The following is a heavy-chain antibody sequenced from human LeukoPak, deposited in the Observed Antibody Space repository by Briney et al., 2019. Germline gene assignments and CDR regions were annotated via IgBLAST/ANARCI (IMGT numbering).Heavy chain of an antibody. CDR3: ARGSKKDYYDSSGYTNWFDP. CDR2: IYYSGST. J-gene: IGHJ5*02. CDR1: GGSVSSGSYY. D-gene: IGHD3-22*01. V-gene: IGHV4-61*01. Sequence: SETLSLTCNVSGGSVSSGSYYWSWIRQPPGKGLEWIGYIYYSGSTNYNPSLKSRVTISVDKSKNQFSLKLSSVTAADTAVYYCARGSKKDYYDSSGYTNWFDPWGQGTLVTVSS.